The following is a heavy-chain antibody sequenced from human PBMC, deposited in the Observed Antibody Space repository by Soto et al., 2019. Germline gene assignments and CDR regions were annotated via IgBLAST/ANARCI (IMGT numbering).Heavy chain of an antibody. Sequence: GGSLRLSCAASGFTFDDYTMHWVRQAPGKGLEWVSLISWDGGSTYYADSVKGRFTISRDNSKNSLYLQMNSLRTEDTALYYCAKDISSYQLLEQGGFDYWGQGTLVTVSS. D-gene: IGHD2-2*01. J-gene: IGHJ4*02. CDR3: AKDISSYQLLEQGGFDY. V-gene: IGHV3-43*01. CDR1: GFTFDDYT. CDR2: ISWDGGST.